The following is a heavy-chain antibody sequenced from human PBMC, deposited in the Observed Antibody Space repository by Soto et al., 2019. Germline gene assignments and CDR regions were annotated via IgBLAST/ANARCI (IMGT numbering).Heavy chain of an antibody. J-gene: IGHJ6*02. CDR3: ARGPTYYDILTGYSPYYYYGMDV. D-gene: IGHD3-9*01. Sequence: QVQLQESGPGLVKPSQTLSLTCTVSGGSISSGGYYWSWIRQHPGKGLEWIGYIYYSGSTYYNPSLRSRVTISVDPSKNQFSLKLSSVTAADTAVYYCARGPTYYDILTGYSPYYYYGMDVWGQGTTVTVSS. CDR1: GGSISSGGYY. CDR2: IYYSGST. V-gene: IGHV4-31*03.